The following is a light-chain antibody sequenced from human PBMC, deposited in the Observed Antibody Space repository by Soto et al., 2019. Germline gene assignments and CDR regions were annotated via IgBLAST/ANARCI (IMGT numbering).Light chain of an antibody. J-gene: IGKJ4*01. CDR3: QQANSFPLT. Sequence: DIQMTQSPSSVSASVGDRVTITCRASQDINSWLAWYQQKPGKAPKLLIYAASSLQSGVPSRFSGSGYGADFTLTISRLQPEDFATYYCQQANSFPLTFGGGTKVESK. CDR2: AAS. V-gene: IGKV1-12*01. CDR1: QDINSW.